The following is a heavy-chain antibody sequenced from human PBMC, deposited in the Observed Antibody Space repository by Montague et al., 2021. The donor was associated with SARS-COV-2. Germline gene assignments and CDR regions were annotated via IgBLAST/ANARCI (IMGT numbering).Heavy chain of an antibody. CDR1: GFTFSSYA. CDR2: ISYDGSNK. J-gene: IGHJ5*02. CDR3: ARSIVVVPAA. D-gene: IGHD2-2*01. Sequence: SLRLSCAASGFTFSSYAMHWVRQAPGKGLEWVAVISYDGSNKNYADSVKGRFTISRDNSKNTLYLQMNSLRAEDTAVYYCARSIVVVPAAWGQGTLVTVSS. V-gene: IGHV3-30*04.